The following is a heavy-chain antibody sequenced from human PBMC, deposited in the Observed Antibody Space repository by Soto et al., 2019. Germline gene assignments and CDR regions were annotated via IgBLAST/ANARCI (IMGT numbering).Heavy chain of an antibody. Sequence: GASVKVSCKASGGTFSSYTISWVRQAPGQGLEWMGRIIPILGIASYAQKFQGRVTMTRDTSTSTVYMELSSLRSEDTAVYYCARDSSMMIVVGLLDWGQGTLVTVSS. CDR2: IIPILGIA. CDR3: ARDSSMMIVVGLLD. D-gene: IGHD3-22*01. J-gene: IGHJ4*02. V-gene: IGHV1-69*04. CDR1: GGTFSSYT.